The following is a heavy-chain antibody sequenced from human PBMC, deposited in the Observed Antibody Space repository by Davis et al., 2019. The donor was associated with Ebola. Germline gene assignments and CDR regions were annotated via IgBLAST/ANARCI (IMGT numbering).Heavy chain of an antibody. J-gene: IGHJ6*02. CDR3: ERDYSRGSGSYYGYYYYYGMDV. CDR2: ISYDGSNK. Sequence: GESLKISCAASGFTSSSYAMSWVRQAPGKGLEWVAVISYDGSNKYYADSVKGRFTISRDNSKNTLDLQMNSLRAEDTAVYYCERDYSRGSGSYYGYYYYYGMDVWGQGTTVTVAS. V-gene: IGHV3-30-3*01. D-gene: IGHD3-10*01. CDR1: GFTSSSYA.